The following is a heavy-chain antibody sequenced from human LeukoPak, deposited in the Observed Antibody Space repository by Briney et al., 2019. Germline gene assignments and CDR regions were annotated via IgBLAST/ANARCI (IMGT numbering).Heavy chain of an antibody. Sequence: SVKVSCKASGGTFSDYAVTWVRQVPGQGLEWMGGIIPIFDTANYAQKFQGRVTISTDESTSTAYMELSSLRAEDTAVYYCARGLIQLWIFDYWGQGTLVTVSS. CDR1: GGTFSDYA. J-gene: IGHJ4*02. D-gene: IGHD5-18*01. CDR3: ARGLIQLWIFDY. CDR2: IIPIFDTA. V-gene: IGHV1-69*05.